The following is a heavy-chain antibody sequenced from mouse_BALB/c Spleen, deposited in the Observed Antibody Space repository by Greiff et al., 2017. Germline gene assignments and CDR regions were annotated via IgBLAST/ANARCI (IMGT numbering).Heavy chain of an antibody. CDR1: GFTFSSYG. CDR3: ARHREYYPMDY. CDR2: ISSGGSYT. V-gene: IGHV5-6*01. J-gene: IGHJ4*01. Sequence: EVHLVESGGDLVKPGGSLKLSCAASGFTFSSYGMSWVRQTPDKRLEWVATISSGGSYTYSPDSVKGRFTISRDNAKNTLYLQMSSLKSEDTAMYYCARHREYYPMDYWGQGTSVTVSS.